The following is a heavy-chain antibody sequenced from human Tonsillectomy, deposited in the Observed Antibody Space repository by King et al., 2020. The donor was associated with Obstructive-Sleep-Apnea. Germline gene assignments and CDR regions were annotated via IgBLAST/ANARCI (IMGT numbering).Heavy chain of an antibody. D-gene: IGHD3-22*01. Sequence: QLVESGGGLVKPGGSLRLSCAASGFTFSDYYMSWLRQAPGKGLEWLSYISSSGSTIYYADSVKGRFTISRDNAKNSLYLQMNSLRAEDTAVYYCARPIITMIDAYDIWGQGTMVTVSS. CDR1: GFTFSDYY. V-gene: IGHV3-11*01. CDR3: ARPIITMIDAYDI. J-gene: IGHJ3*02. CDR2: ISSSGSTI.